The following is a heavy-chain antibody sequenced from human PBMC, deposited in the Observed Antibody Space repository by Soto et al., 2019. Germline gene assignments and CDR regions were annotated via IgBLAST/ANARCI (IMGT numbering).Heavy chain of an antibody. J-gene: IGHJ4*02. CDR1: GFTFSSYW. CDR3: AKTSKPYCSSTSCLSDFDY. D-gene: IGHD2-2*01. Sequence: PGGSLRLSCAASGFTFSSYWMSWVRQAPGKGLEWVANIKQDGSEKYYVDSVKGRFTISRDNAKNSLYLQMNSLRAEDTAVYYCAKTSKPYCSSTSCLSDFDYWGQGTLVTVSS. V-gene: IGHV3-7*01. CDR2: IKQDGSEK.